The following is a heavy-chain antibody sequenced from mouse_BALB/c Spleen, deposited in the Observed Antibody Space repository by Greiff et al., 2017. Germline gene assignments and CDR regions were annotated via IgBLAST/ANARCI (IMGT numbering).Heavy chain of an antibody. V-gene: IGHV5-12-1*01. D-gene: IGHD4-1*01. CDR1: GFAFSSYD. J-gene: IGHJ2*01. CDR3: ARLGRYYFDY. Sequence: EVQRVESGGGLVKPGGSLKLSCAASGFAFSSYDMSWVRQTPEKRLEWVAYISSGGGSTYYPDTVKGRFTISRDNAKNTLYLQMSSLKSEDTAMYYCARLGRYYFDYWGQGTTLTVSS. CDR2: ISSGGGST.